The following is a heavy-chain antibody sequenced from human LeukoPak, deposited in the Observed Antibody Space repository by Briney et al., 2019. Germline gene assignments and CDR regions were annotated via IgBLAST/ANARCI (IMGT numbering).Heavy chain of an antibody. CDR1: GFTFSSYG. Sequence: GESLRLSCAASGFTFSSYGMHWVRQAPGKGLEWVAFIRYDGSNKYYADSVKGRFTISRDNSKNTLYLQMNSLRAEDTAMYYCARDPTTVTTIDFDYWGQGTLVTVSS. V-gene: IGHV3-30*02. CDR3: ARDPTTVTTIDFDY. J-gene: IGHJ4*02. D-gene: IGHD4-17*01. CDR2: IRYDGSNK.